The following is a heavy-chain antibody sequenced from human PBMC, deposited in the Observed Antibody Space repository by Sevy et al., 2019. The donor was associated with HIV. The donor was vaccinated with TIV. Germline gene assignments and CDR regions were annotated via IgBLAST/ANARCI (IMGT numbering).Heavy chain of an antibody. V-gene: IGHV3-64D*06. J-gene: IGHJ4*02. CDR1: GFTFSSYA. CDR2: ISSNGGST. CDR3: ARDRNIGIVGATGLDY. Sequence: GGSLRLSCSASGFTFSSYAMHWVRQAPGKGLEYVSAISSNGGSTYYADSVKGRFTISRDNSKNTLYLQMSSLRAEDTAIYYCARDRNIGIVGATGLDYWGQGTLVTVSS. D-gene: IGHD1-26*01.